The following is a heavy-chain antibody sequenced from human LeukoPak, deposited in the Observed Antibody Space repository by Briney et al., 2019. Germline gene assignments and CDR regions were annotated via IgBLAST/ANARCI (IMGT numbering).Heavy chain of an antibody. D-gene: IGHD2-2*01. CDR3: AGGYCSSTSCSLFDP. CDR1: GGTFSSYA. Sequence: ASVKVSCKASGGTFSSYAISWVRQAPGQGLEWMGGIIPIFGTANYAQKFQGRVTITADESTSTAYMELSSLRSEDTAVYYCAGGYCSSTSCSLFDPWGQGTLVTVSS. V-gene: IGHV1-69*13. J-gene: IGHJ5*02. CDR2: IIPIFGTA.